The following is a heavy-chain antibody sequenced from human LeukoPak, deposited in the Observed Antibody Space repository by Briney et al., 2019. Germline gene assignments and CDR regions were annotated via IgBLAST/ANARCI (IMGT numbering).Heavy chain of an antibody. Sequence: GGSLRLSCAASGFTFSSYWMSWVRQAPGKGLEWVANIKQDGSEKYYVDSVKGRFTISKDNAKNSLYLQMNSLRAEDTAVYYCARGQLELLSDYYYYMDVWGKGTTVTVSS. V-gene: IGHV3-7*01. CDR1: GFTFSSYW. D-gene: IGHD1-1*01. CDR3: ARGQLELLSDYYYYMDV. J-gene: IGHJ6*03. CDR2: IKQDGSEK.